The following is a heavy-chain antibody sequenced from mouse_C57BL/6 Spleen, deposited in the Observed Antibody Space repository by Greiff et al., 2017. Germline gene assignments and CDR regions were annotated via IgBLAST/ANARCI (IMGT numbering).Heavy chain of an antibody. CDR1: GYTFTDYE. J-gene: IGHJ3*01. D-gene: IGHD1-1*01. CDR2: IDPETGGT. CDR3: TRSKRDYYGSSPFAY. Sequence: VQLQQSGAELVRPGASVTLSCKASGYTFTDYEMHWVKQTPVHGLEWIGAIDPETGGTAYNQKFKGKAILTADKSSSTAYMELRSLTSEDSAVYYCTRSKRDYYGSSPFAYWGQGTLVTVSA. V-gene: IGHV1-15*01.